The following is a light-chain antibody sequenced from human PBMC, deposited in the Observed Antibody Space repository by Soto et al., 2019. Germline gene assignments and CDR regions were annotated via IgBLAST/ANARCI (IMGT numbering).Light chain of an antibody. CDR3: QQYNNWPPYT. CDR1: QSVSSN. CDR2: GAS. V-gene: IGKV3-15*01. J-gene: IGKJ2*01. Sequence: EIVVTQSPAILSVSPGERATLSCRASQSVSSNLAWYQQKPGQAPRLLIYGASTRATGLPARFSGSGSGTEFTLTISSLQSEDFAVYYCQQYNNWPPYTFGHGTKLEIK.